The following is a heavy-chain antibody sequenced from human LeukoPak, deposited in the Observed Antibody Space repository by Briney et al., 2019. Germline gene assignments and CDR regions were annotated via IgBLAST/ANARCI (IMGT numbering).Heavy chain of an antibody. CDR1: GGSFSGYY. CDR2: INHSGST. D-gene: IGHD3-22*01. Sequence: SETLSLTCAVSGGSFSGYYWSWIRQPPGKGLEWMGEINHSGSTNYNPPLKSRVTISVDTSKNQFSLKLSSVTAADTAVYYCARVGYHYYDSSGYYRNWFDPWGQGTLVTVSS. J-gene: IGHJ5*02. V-gene: IGHV4-34*01. CDR3: ARVGYHYYDSSGYYRNWFDP.